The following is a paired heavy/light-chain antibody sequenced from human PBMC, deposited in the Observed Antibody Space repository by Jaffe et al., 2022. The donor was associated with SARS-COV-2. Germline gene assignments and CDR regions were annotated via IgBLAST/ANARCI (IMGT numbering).Light chain of an antibody. Sequence: QSALTQPASVSGSPGQSITISCTGTSSDVGHYNYVSWYQQHPGKAPKLIIYGVSNRPSGVPARFSGSKSVNTASLAISGLQAEDEADYYCSSYTSTTTLWVFGGGTKLTVL. V-gene: IGLV2-14*01. CDR2: GVS. J-gene: IGLJ3*02. CDR3: SSYTSTTTLWV. CDR1: SSDVGHYNY.
Heavy chain of an antibody. CDR2: ISGSGGST. D-gene: IGHD3-10*01. Sequence: EVQLLESGGGLVQPGGSLRVSCAASGFIFSNYAMTWVRQAPGKGLEWVSGISGSGGSTYYADSVKGRFTISRDNSKNTLYLQMNSLRAEDTAVYYCAKDLGITMVRGVMGWGDYWGQGILVTVSS. V-gene: IGHV3-23*01. J-gene: IGHJ4*02. CDR3: AKDLGITMVRGVMGWGDY. CDR1: GFIFSNYA.